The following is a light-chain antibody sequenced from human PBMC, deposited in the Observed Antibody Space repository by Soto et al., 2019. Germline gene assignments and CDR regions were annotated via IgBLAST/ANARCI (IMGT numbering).Light chain of an antibody. CDR1: QSVSSN. Sequence: EIVLTQSPDTLSVSPGERATLSCRAGQSVSSNLAWYQQKPGQSPRLLIYGTSTRATGIPARFSGSGSGTEFTLTISSLQSEDFAVYYCHQYNFWPTFGQGTKVDIK. CDR3: HQYNFWPT. V-gene: IGKV3-15*01. J-gene: IGKJ1*01. CDR2: GTS.